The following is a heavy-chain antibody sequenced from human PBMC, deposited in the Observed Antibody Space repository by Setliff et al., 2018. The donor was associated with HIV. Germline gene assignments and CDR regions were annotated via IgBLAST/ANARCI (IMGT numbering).Heavy chain of an antibody. Sequence: ASVKVSCKASGYTVTTYGISWVRQAPGQGLEWMGWFNTETLNPMYAQAFKGRLVSSLDTSVSTAYLQINSLKAEDTAMYYCARVGSYWSTFDYWGQGALVTVSS. J-gene: IGHJ4*02. D-gene: IGHD1-26*01. V-gene: IGHV7-4-1*02. CDR2: FNTETLNP. CDR1: GYTVTTYG. CDR3: ARVGSYWSTFDY.